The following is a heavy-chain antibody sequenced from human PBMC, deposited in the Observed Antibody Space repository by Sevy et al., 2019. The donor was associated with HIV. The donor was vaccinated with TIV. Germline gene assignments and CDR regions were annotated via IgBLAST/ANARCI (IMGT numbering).Heavy chain of an antibody. CDR3: FRNLDRDSSYDSSGYSIRPIDY. J-gene: IGHJ4*02. CDR1: GFTFSSYA. V-gene: IGHV3-30-3*01. Sequence: GGSLRLSCAASGFTFSSYAMHWVRQAPGKGLEWVAVISYDGSNKYYADSVKGRFTISRDNSKNTLYLQMISLRAEDTAVYYCFRNLDRDSSYDSSGYSIRPIDYWGQGTLVTVSS. CDR2: ISYDGSNK. D-gene: IGHD3-22*01.